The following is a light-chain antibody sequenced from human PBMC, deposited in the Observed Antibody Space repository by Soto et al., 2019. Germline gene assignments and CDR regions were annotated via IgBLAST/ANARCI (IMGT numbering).Light chain of an antibody. J-gene: IGKJ3*01. Sequence: EIVLTQSPATLSLSPGERATLSCRASQSVSSYLAWYQQKPGQAPRLLIYDASNRATGIPARFSGSGSGTDFNLTISSLEPEDCAVYYCQQRSNWPPIFTFGPGTKVDIK. CDR1: QSVSSY. CDR2: DAS. CDR3: QQRSNWPPIFT. V-gene: IGKV3-11*01.